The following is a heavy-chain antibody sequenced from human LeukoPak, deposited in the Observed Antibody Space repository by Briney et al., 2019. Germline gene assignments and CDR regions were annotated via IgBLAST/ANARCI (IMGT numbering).Heavy chain of an antibody. CDR1: GYTFTGYY. CDR2: INPNGGGT. CDR3: ARKTYYYDSSVYSPYFFDS. Sequence: ASVKVSCKASGYTFTGYYMHWVRQAPGQGLEWMGWINPNGGGTNYVQKFQGRVTMTRDTSISTAYMELSRLRSDDTAVYYCARKTYYYDSSVYSPYFFDSGAKETLATVS. J-gene: IGHJ4*02. V-gene: IGHV1-2*02. D-gene: IGHD3-22*01.